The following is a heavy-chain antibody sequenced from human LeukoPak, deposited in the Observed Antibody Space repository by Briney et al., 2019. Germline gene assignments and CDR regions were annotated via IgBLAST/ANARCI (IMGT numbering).Heavy chain of an antibody. J-gene: IGHJ6*03. V-gene: IGHV3-23*01. CDR1: GLTFSTYG. CDR2: ISGTGGGT. D-gene: IGHD4-11*01. Sequence: GGSLRLSCAASGLTFSTYGTTWVRQAPGKGLEWGSVISGTGGGTYYAESVKGRFTISRDNSKNTLYLQMNSLRAEDTAIYYCAKVSDYNQYYYFYYMDVWGKGTTVTISS. CDR3: AKVSDYNQYYYFYYMDV.